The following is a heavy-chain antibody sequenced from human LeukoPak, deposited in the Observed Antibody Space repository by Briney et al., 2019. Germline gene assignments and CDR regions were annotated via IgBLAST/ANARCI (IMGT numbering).Heavy chain of an antibody. CDR2: ISSSSSYI. CDR1: GFTFSYS. V-gene: IGHV3-21*01. D-gene: IGHD5-12*01. Sequence: KAGGSLRLSCAASGFTFSYSMNWVRQAPGKGLEWVSSISSSSSYIYYADSVKGRFTISRDNSKNTLYLQMNSLRAEDTAVYYCARGPSGYHNTGGQGTLVTVSS. CDR3: ARGPSGYHNT. J-gene: IGHJ4*02.